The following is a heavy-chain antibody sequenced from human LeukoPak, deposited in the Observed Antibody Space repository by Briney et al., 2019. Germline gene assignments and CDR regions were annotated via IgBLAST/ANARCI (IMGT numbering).Heavy chain of an antibody. CDR3: ARATYYYDSSGYYSFIRFDY. Sequence: SETLSLTCTDSDGSISSYYWSWIRQPPGKGLEWIGYIYYSGSTNYNPSLKSRVTISVDTSKNQFSLKLSPVTAADTAVYYCARATYYYDSSGYYSFIRFDYWGQGTLVTVSS. CDR2: IYYSGST. V-gene: IGHV4-59*01. CDR1: DGSISSYY. J-gene: IGHJ4*02. D-gene: IGHD3-22*01.